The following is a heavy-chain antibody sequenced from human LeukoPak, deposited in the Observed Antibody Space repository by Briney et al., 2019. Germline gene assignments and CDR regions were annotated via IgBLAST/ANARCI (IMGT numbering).Heavy chain of an antibody. V-gene: IGHV3-30-3*01. CDR2: ISYDGRQK. J-gene: IGHJ5*02. Sequence: GGSLRLSCVPSGFNIKGYTLNWVRQAPGKGLEWVALISYDGRQKFYADSVRGRFTISRDDSKDILSLQMDSLRPDDTAVYYCTRVGRGYSYGNGNDPWGQGTLVTVSS. CDR1: GFNIKGYT. D-gene: IGHD5-18*01. CDR3: TRVGRGYSYGNGNDP.